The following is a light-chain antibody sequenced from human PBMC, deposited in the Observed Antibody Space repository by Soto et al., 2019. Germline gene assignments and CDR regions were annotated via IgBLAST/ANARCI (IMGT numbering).Light chain of an antibody. CDR3: QQYNSYRRT. J-gene: IGKJ1*01. CDR1: QSISSW. CDR2: DAS. Sequence: DIQMTQSPSTLSASVGDRVTITCRASQSISSWLAWYQQKPGKAPKLLIYDASSLESGVPSRFSGSGSGTECTLTISSLQPAEFATYYGQQYNSYRRTFGQGTKVEIK. V-gene: IGKV1-5*01.